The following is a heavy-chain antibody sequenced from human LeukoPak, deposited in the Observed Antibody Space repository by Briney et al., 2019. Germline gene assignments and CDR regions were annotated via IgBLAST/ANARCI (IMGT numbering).Heavy chain of an antibody. CDR2: IYHSGST. Sequence: SQTLSLTCAVSGGSISSGGYSWSWIRQPPGKGLEWIGYIYHSGSTYYNPSLKSRVTISVDRSKNQFSLKLSSVTAADTAVYYCARGVTMIVVVIHDWYFDLWGRGTLVTVSS. CDR3: ARGVTMIVVVIHDWYFDL. CDR1: GGSISSGGYS. V-gene: IGHV4-30-2*01. D-gene: IGHD3-22*01. J-gene: IGHJ2*01.